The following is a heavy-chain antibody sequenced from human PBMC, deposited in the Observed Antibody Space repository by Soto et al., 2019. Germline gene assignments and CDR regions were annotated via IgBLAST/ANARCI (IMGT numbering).Heavy chain of an antibody. CDR3: GRGLASGDY. Sequence: QVHLVQSGAEVKKPGASVKVSCKASGYTFTNYYVHWVRQAPGQGLEWMGIINPNGGSTNYAQNFQGRFTITRDTSTTTVYMDLSSLRSEDTAVYYCGRGLASGDYWGQGTLVTVSS. D-gene: IGHD6-6*01. V-gene: IGHV1-46*03. CDR2: INPNGGST. J-gene: IGHJ4*02. CDR1: GYTFTNYY.